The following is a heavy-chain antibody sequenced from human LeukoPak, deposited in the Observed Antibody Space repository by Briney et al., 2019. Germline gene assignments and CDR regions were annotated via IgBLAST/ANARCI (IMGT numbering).Heavy chain of an antibody. D-gene: IGHD4-17*01. CDR2: MNPNIDNP. Sequence: ASVKVSCKASGYTFTSYDINWARQATGQGLEWMGWMNPNIDNPGYAQKFQGRLTMTRNTSISTAYMELSNLRSEDMAVYYCAREIDGDYDSDAFDFWGQGTMVTVSS. CDR3: AREIDGDYDSDAFDF. CDR1: GYTFTSYD. V-gene: IGHV1-8*01. J-gene: IGHJ3*01.